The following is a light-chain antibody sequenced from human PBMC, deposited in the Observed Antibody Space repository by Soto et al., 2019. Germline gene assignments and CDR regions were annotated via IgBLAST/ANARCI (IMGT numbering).Light chain of an antibody. V-gene: IGKV3-20*01. CDR2: GIS. J-gene: IGKJ2*01. Sequence: ENVLTQSPGTLSLSPGERATLSCRASQTVTNSFFAWYQQKPGQPPGLLIHGISSRATGIPDRFSGSGSGTDFTLTISRLEPEDFVVYYCQQYSTLPHTFGRGTKLEV. CDR1: QTVTNSF. CDR3: QQYSTLPHT.